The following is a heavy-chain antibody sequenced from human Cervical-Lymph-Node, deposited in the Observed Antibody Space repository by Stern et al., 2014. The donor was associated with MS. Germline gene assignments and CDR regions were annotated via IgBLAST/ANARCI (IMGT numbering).Heavy chain of an antibody. CDR2: IDWDDDQ. CDR1: GFSLSTSGMS. V-gene: IGHV2-70*01. Sequence: QVTLRESGPALVKPTQTLTLTCTFSGFSLSTSGMSVSWIRQPPGKALEWLALIDWDDDQYYSTSLKPRLTISKDTSKNQVVLTMTNMDPADTATYYCARLEGLLWFEGEGLDVWGQGTTVTVSS. D-gene: IGHD3-10*01. CDR3: ARLEGLLWFEGEGLDV. J-gene: IGHJ6*02.